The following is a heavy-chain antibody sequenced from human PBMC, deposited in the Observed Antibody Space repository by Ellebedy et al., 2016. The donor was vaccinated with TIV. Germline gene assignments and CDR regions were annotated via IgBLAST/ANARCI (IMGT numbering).Heavy chain of an antibody. CDR1: GFTFSSYP. V-gene: IGHV3-23*01. CDR2: IGGSGGST. J-gene: IGHJ3*02. D-gene: IGHD2/OR15-2a*01. CDR3: AREVLASSKGGPFDI. Sequence: GESLKISCAASGFTFSSYPMSWGRQAPGKGLEWVSTIGGSGGSTYYADSVKGRFTISRDNAKSMLYLQMNSLRAEDTAVYYCAREVLASSKGGPFDIWGQGTMVTVSP.